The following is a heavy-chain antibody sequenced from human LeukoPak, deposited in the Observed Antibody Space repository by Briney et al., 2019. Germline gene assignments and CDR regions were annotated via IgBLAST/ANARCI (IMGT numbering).Heavy chain of an antibody. CDR1: GYTFTSYG. J-gene: IGHJ4*02. Sequence: GASVKVSCKASGYTFTSYGISWVRQAPGQGLGWMGWISAYNGNTNYAQKLQGRVTMTTDTSTSTAYMELRSLRSDDTAVYYCARFHWNRYYDILTGYYYFDYWGQGTLVTVSS. CDR2: ISAYNGNT. V-gene: IGHV1-18*01. D-gene: IGHD3-9*01. CDR3: ARFHWNRYYDILTGYYYFDY.